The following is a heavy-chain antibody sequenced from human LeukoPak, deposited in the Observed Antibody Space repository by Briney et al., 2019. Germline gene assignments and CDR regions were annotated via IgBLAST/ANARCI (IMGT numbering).Heavy chain of an antibody. CDR1: GGSINGYY. J-gene: IGHJ4*02. CDR2: IHYRGST. CDR3: AAEFDNEQWLDWDY. D-gene: IGHD6-19*01. Sequence: SETLSLTCTVSGGSINGYYWNWIRQAPGKGPEWIGYIHYRGSTNYNPSLKSRVTISADTSENQFSLKLSSVTAADTAVYYCAAEFDNEQWLDWDYWGRGTLVTVSS. V-gene: IGHV4-59*01.